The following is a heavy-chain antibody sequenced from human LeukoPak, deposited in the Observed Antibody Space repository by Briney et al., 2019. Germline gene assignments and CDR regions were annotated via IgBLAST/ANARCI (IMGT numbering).Heavy chain of an antibody. CDR2: ISSSSSYI. D-gene: IGHD1-26*01. J-gene: IGHJ4*02. CDR3: ARAEWEPTRGYYFDY. V-gene: IGHV3-21*01. CDR1: GFTFSSYS. Sequence: GGSLRLSCAASGFTFSSYSMNWVRQAPGKGLEWVSSISSSSSYIYYADSVKGRFTISRDNAKNSLYLQMNSLRAEDTAVYYCARAEWEPTRGYYFDYWGQGTLVTVSS.